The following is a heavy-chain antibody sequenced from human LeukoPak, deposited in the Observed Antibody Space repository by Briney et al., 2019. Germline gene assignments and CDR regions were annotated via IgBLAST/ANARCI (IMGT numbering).Heavy chain of an antibody. CDR3: AKDRVITFGGVIVKYYFDY. J-gene: IGHJ4*02. D-gene: IGHD3-16*02. CDR1: GFTFSSYA. CDR2: ISGSGGST. Sequence: GGSLRLSCAASGFTFSSYAMSWVRQAPGKGLEWVSAISGSGGSTYYADSVKGQFTISRDNSKNTLYLQMNGLRAEDTAVYYCAKDRVITFGGVIVKYYFDYWGQGTLVTVSS. V-gene: IGHV3-23*01.